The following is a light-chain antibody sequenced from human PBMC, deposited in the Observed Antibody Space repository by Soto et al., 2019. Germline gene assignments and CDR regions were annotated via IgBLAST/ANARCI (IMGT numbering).Light chain of an antibody. V-gene: IGKV3-20*01. CDR3: HQYGSSPWT. J-gene: IGKJ1*01. CDR2: GAS. Sequence: EIVVTQSPGTLSVSPGERATLSCRASQTISSNYLAWYQQKPGQAPRLLIYGASSRATGIPDRFSGSGSGTDFTLTISGLEPEDFVVYYCHQYGSSPWTFGQGTNVDIK. CDR1: QTISSNY.